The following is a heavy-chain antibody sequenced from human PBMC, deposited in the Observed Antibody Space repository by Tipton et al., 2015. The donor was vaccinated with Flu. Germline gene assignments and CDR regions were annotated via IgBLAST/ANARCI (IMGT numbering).Heavy chain of an antibody. CDR3: AGRGTTSFFLES. V-gene: IGHV5-51*03. Sequence: QLVQSGAEVKKPEESLKISCKASGYFFTGYWIGWVRQMPGKGLEWMGIIYPGDSDTRYRPSFQGQVTISADKSTNTAYLQWGSLKASDTAMYYCAGRGTTSFFLESWGQETLVTVAS. CDR2: IYPGDSDT. J-gene: IGHJ4*02. D-gene: IGHD2/OR15-2a*01. CDR1: GYFFTGYW.